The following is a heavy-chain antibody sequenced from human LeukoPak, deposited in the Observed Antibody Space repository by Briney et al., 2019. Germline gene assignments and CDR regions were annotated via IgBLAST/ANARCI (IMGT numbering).Heavy chain of an antibody. D-gene: IGHD2-15*01. Sequence: GGSLRLSCAASGFTFSNYWMSWVRQAPGKGLEWVANINQDGSEMYYVDSVKGRFTISRDNAKNSLSLQMNSLRAEDTAVYYCARGATLGLFDYWGQGTLVTVSS. V-gene: IGHV3-7*01. CDR2: INQDGSEM. CDR3: ARGATLGLFDY. CDR1: GFTFSNYW. J-gene: IGHJ4*02.